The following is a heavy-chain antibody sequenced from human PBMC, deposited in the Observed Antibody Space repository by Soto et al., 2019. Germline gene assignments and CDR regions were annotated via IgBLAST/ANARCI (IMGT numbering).Heavy chain of an antibody. Sequence: LSLTCTVSGGSISGGGYYWSWIRHHPEKGLEWIGYIYYSGDTNYNPSLPSLSSRVTISVDTSKNQFSLKLSSVTAADTAVYYCARAKVRGITISWFDPWGQGTLVTVSS. J-gene: IGHJ5*02. CDR3: ARAKVRGITISWFDP. D-gene: IGHD3-10*01. CDR2: IYYSGDT. CDR1: GGSISGGGYY. V-gene: IGHV4-31*03.